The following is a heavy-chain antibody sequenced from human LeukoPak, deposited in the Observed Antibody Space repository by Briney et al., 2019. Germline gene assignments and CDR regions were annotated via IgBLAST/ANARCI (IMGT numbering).Heavy chain of an antibody. CDR3: AKGGGYSSGWYPYWYFDL. CDR2: ISGSGGST. J-gene: IGHJ2*01. V-gene: IGHV3-23*01. CDR1: GFTFSSYS. Sequence: GGSLRLSCAASGFTFSSYSMSWVRQAPGKGLEWVSAISGSGGSTYYADSVKGRFTISRDNSKNTLYLQMNSLRAEDTAVYYCAKGGGYSSGWYPYWYFDLWGRGTLVTVSS. D-gene: IGHD6-19*01.